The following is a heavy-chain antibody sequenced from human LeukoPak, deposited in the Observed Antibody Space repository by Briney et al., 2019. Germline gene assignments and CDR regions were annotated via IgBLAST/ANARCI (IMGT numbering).Heavy chain of an antibody. CDR1: GFTFSSYS. J-gene: IGHJ4*02. Sequence: SGGSLRLSCAASGFTFSSYSMNWVRQAPGKGLEWVSSISSSSSYIYYADSVKGRFTISRDNAKNSLYLQMNSLRAEDTAVYYCARPQGYGDYDPYQVLDYWGQGTLVTVSS. D-gene: IGHD4-17*01. CDR2: ISSSSSYI. CDR3: ARPQGYGDYDPYQVLDY. V-gene: IGHV3-21*01.